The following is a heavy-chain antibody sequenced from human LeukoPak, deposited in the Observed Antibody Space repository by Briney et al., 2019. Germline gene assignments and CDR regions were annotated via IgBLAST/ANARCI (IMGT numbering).Heavy chain of an antibody. J-gene: IGHJ6*02. D-gene: IGHD3-10*01. CDR1: GFTFSSYA. CDR2: ISGSGGST. Sequence: GGSLRLSCAASGFTFSSYAMSWVRQAPGKGLEWVSAISGSGGSTYYADSVNGRFTISADNSKNTLYLQMNSLRAEDTAVYYCAKARSAYGSGRYSTTLSYYYYYYGMDVWGQGTTVTVSS. V-gene: IGHV3-23*01. CDR3: AKARSAYGSGRYSTTLSYYYYYYGMDV.